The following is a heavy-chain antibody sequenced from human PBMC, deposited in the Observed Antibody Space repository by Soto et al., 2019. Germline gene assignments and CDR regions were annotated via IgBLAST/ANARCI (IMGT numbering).Heavy chain of an antibody. D-gene: IGHD2-15*01. Sequence: GGSLRLSCAASGFTFSSYSMNWVRQAPGKGLEWVSYISSSSSTIYYADSVKGRFTISRDNAKNSLYLQMNSLRDEDTAVYYCARDYCSGGSCYGTHWFDPWGQGTLVTVSS. CDR2: ISSSSSTI. CDR1: GFTFSSYS. CDR3: ARDYCSGGSCYGTHWFDP. J-gene: IGHJ5*02. V-gene: IGHV3-48*02.